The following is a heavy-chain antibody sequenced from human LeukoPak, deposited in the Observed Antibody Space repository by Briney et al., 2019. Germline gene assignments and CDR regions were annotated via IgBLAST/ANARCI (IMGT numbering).Heavy chain of an antibody. CDR2: INPNSGGT. CDR3: AILEMATTNTDFDY. J-gene: IGHJ4*02. V-gene: IGHV1-2*02. D-gene: IGHD5-24*01. CDR1: GYTFTGYY. Sequence: GASVKVSCKASGYTFTGYYMHWVRQAPGQGLEWMGWINPNSGGTNYAQKFQGRVTMTRDTSISTAYMELSRLRSDDTAVYYCAILEMATTNTDFDYWGQGTLVTVSS.